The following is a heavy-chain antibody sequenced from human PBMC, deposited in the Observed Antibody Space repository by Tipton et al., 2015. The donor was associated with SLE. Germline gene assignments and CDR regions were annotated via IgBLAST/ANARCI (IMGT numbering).Heavy chain of an antibody. CDR3: AGLTVALDY. CDR2: IYHSGST. D-gene: IGHD4-23*01. J-gene: IGHJ4*02. Sequence: LRLSCAVSGYSISSGYYWGWIRQPPGKGLEWIGSIYHSGSTYYNPSLKSRVTISVDTSKNQFSLKLSSVTAADTAVYYCAGLTVALDYWGQGTLVTVSS. V-gene: IGHV4-38-2*01. CDR1: GYSISSGYY.